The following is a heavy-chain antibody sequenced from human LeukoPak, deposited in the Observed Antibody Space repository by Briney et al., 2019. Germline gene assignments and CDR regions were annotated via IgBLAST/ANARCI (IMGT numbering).Heavy chain of an antibody. J-gene: IGHJ4*02. CDR1: GYSISSSYW. Sequence: PSDTLSLTCAVSGYSISSSYWWGSIRQPPGKGLEWIGYIYYSGSTYYNPSLKSRVTISVDKPKNQFSLKLSSVTAADTAVYYCARILHLADSNYFDYWGQGTLVTVSS. V-gene: IGHV4-28*01. CDR3: ARILHLADSNYFDY. CDR2: IYYSGST. D-gene: IGHD6-19*01.